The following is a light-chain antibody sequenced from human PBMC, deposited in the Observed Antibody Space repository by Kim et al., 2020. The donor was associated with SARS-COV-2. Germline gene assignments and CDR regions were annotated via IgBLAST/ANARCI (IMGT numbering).Light chain of an antibody. J-gene: IGKJ4*01. CDR1: QTVTSN. CDR2: GAS. CDR3: QQYKNWPLT. Sequence: VSPGERAPLSCRASQTVTSNLAWYQQKPGQAPRLLIFGASTRATGVPARFTGSGSGTEFTLTISSLQSEDFAVYYCQQYKNWPLTFGGGTKVDIK. V-gene: IGKV3D-15*01.